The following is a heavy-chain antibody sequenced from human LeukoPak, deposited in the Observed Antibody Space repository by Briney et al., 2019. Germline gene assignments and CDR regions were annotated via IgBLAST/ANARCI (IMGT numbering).Heavy chain of an antibody. Sequence: PWGSLRLSCAASGFTFTSYSMNWVRQAPGKGLEWVSSISSSSSYIYYADSVKGRFTVSRDNAKNSLYLQMNSLRAEDTAVYYCARARQATVDFDYWGQGTLVTVSS. D-gene: IGHD4-23*01. J-gene: IGHJ4*02. CDR1: GFTFTSYS. CDR3: ARARQATVDFDY. CDR2: ISSSSSYI. V-gene: IGHV3-21*01.